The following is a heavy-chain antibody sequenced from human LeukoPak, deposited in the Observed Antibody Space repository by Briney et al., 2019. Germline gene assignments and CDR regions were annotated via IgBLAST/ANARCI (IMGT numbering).Heavy chain of an antibody. CDR3: AREGGFYRPLDY. CDR2: VHLDGTT. V-gene: IGHV4-4*02. J-gene: IGHJ4*02. CDR1: GGSISSTNW. Sequence: PSATLSLICGVSGGSISSTNWWTWVRQPPGKGLEWIGEVHLDGTTNYNPSLESRLTMSVDLSENHISLRLTSVTAADTAVYYCAREGGFYRPLDYSGQGTLVTASS. D-gene: IGHD3-3*01.